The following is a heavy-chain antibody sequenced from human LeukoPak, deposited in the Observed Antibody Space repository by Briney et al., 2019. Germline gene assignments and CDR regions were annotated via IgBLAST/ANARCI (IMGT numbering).Heavy chain of an antibody. CDR3: AKEGIAARPRKRYYMDV. CDR2: ISSSGSTI. V-gene: IGHV3-11*04. Sequence: PGGSLRLSCAASGFTFSDYYMSWIRQAPGKGLEWVSYISSSGSTIYYADSVKGRFTISRDNSKNTLYLQMNSLRAEDTAVYYCAKEGIAARPRKRYYMDVWGKGTTVTVSS. J-gene: IGHJ6*03. D-gene: IGHD6-6*01. CDR1: GFTFSDYY.